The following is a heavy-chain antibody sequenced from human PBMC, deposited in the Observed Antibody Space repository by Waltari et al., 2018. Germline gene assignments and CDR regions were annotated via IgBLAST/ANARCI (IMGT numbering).Heavy chain of an antibody. CDR3: ARLTGYSQESFFDH. V-gene: IGHV4-59*01. CDR1: GGSINSYY. Sequence: QVQLQESGPGLVKPSETLSLTCAVSGGSINSYYWSWIRQPPGKGLEWIGHIHYSGSTTDRSSLRSRLSISLDTSKNQFYLKLRSVSAADTAIYYCARLTGYSQESFFDHWGQGALITVSS. J-gene: IGHJ4*02. D-gene: IGHD3-9*01. CDR2: IHYSGST.